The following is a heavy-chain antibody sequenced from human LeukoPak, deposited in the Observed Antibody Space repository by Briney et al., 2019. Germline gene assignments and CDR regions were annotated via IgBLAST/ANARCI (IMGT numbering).Heavy chain of an antibody. D-gene: IGHD1-26*01. V-gene: IGHV5-51*01. CDR2: IYPGDSDT. Sequence: GESLKISCKGSGYSFTSYWIGWVRQMPGKGLEWMGIIYPGDSDTRYSPSFQGQVTISADKSISTAYLQWSSLKASDTAMYYCARSVGRSYPAVYYFDYWGQGTLVTVSS. CDR1: GYSFTSYW. CDR3: ARSVGRSYPAVYYFDY. J-gene: IGHJ4*02.